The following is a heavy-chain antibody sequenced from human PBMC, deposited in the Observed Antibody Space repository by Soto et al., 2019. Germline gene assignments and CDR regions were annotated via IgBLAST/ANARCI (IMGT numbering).Heavy chain of an antibody. D-gene: IGHD2-15*01. J-gene: IGHJ6*02. V-gene: IGHV4-59*01. CDR2: IFYRGNT. CDR3: TRHAIIPKLRYGMDV. Sequence: SETLSLTCTVSGGSISGYYWSWIRQPPGGGLEWIGYIFYRGNTLYTPSLQSRVAISVDTSKNQFSLRLSSVTAADTAVYYCTRHAIIPKLRYGMDVWGQGATVTLSS. CDR1: GGSISGYY.